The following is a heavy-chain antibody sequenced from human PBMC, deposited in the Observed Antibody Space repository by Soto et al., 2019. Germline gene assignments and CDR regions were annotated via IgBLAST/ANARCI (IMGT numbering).Heavy chain of an antibody. V-gene: IGHV1-18*01. CDR1: GYTFTSYG. J-gene: IGHJ5*02. Sequence: QVQLVQSGAEVKKPGASVKVSCKASGYTFTSYGISWVRQAPGQGLEWMGWISAYNGNTNYAQKLQGRVTMTTDTSKSTAYMELRSLRSDDTAVYYCARLKLRLEELSFNWFDPWGQGTLVTVSS. CDR2: ISAYNGNT. D-gene: IGHD3-16*02. CDR3: ARLKLRLEELSFNWFDP.